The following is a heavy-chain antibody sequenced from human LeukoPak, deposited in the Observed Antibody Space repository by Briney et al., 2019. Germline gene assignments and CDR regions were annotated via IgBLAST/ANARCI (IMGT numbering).Heavy chain of an antibody. Sequence: GGSLRLSCAASGFTFSSFALHWVRQAPGKGLQWVAVISYDGNNKYYADSVKGRFAISRDNVKNSLYLQMNSLRAEDTGVYYWARGGLNEWELDYFDYWGQGTLVTVSS. CDR3: ARGGLNEWELDYFDY. CDR1: GFTFSSFA. V-gene: IGHV3-30*07. CDR2: ISYDGNNK. D-gene: IGHD1-26*01. J-gene: IGHJ4*02.